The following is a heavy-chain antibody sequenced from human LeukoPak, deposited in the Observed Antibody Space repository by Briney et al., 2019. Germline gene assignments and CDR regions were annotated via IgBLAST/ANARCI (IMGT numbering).Heavy chain of an antibody. CDR3: ARKLLWFGEYGY. Sequence: ASVKVSCKASGHTFTGYYMHWVRQAPGRGLEWMGWINPNSGGTNYAQKFQGRVTMTRDTSISTAYMELSRLRSDDTAVYYCARKLLWFGEYGYWGQGTLVTVSS. J-gene: IGHJ4*02. D-gene: IGHD3-10*01. V-gene: IGHV1-2*02. CDR1: GHTFTGYY. CDR2: INPNSGGT.